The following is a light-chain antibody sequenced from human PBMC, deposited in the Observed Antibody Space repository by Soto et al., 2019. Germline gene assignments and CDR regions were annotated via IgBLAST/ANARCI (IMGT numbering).Light chain of an antibody. Sequence: DIQMTQSPSTLSASVGDRVTLACRASQSIDRWLAWYQQKPGKAPKLVIYDGSTLASGVPSRFSGSGAGTDCTLTISSLQPEDVATDYCQQSYSTPLTFGGGTQVDIK. CDR2: DGS. CDR1: QSIDRW. V-gene: IGKV1-5*01. CDR3: QQSYSTPLT. J-gene: IGKJ4*01.